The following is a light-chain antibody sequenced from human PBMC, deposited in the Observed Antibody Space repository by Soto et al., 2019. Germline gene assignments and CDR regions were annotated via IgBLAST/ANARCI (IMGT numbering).Light chain of an antibody. CDR3: QQYNRWPFT. CDR2: GAS. CDR1: QSVSSN. J-gene: IGKJ3*01. V-gene: IGKV3-15*01. Sequence: EIVMTQSPATLAVSPGERATLACRASQSVSSNLAWYQQKPGQAPRLLIYGASGRATDIPARFSGSGSGTEFTLTISSLQSEDFAVYYCQQYNRWPFTFGPGTKVDI.